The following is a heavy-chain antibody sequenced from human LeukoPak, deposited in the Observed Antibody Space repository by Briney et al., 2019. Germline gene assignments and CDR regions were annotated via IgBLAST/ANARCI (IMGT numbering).Heavy chain of an antibody. CDR1: GGSLNDYL. Sequence: SETLSLTCAVYGGSLNDYLWSWIRQPPGQGLEWIGEVGHSGTTNYNPSLKSRVTISVDTSRNQFSLKLTSVTAADTAVYYCARELISSRAAFDTWGQGTVVTVSS. V-gene: IGHV4-34*01. D-gene: IGHD3-10*01. CDR3: ARELISSRAAFDT. CDR2: VGHSGTT. J-gene: IGHJ3*02.